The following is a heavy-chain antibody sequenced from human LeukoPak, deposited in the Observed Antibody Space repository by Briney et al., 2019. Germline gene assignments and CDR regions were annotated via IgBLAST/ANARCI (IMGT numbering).Heavy chain of an antibody. Sequence: SETLSLTCTVSGGSISPYYWNWIRQPPGKGLEWIGQIYYSGNTNYNPSLKSRVTISVDTSKNQFSLNLTSVTAADTAVYYCARGSRSWFDPWGQGSLVTVSS. CDR3: ARGSRSWFDP. V-gene: IGHV4-59*01. CDR1: GGSISPYY. CDR2: IYYSGNT. J-gene: IGHJ5*02.